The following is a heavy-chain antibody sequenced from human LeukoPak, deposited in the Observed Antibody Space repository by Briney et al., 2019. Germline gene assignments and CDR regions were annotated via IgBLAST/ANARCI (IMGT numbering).Heavy chain of an antibody. D-gene: IGHD1-26*01. CDR3: ARAIGVGATGDAFDI. CDR1: GYTFTGYY. V-gene: IGHV1-2*06. Sequence: GASVKVSCKASGYTFTGYYMHWVRQAPGQGLEWMGRINPNSGGTNYAQKFQGRVTMTRDTSISTAYMELSRLRSDDTAVYYCARAIGVGATGDAFDIWGQGTMVTVSS. CDR2: INPNSGGT. J-gene: IGHJ3*02.